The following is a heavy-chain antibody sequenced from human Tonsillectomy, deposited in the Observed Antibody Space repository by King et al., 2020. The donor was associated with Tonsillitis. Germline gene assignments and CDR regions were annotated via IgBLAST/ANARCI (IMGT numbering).Heavy chain of an antibody. CDR2: IKSKTDGETT. CDR1: GFTFSNAW. J-gene: IGHJ4*02. Sequence: VQLVESGGGLVKPGGSLRLSCAASGFTFSNAWMSWVRQAPGKGLEWVGRIKSKTDGETTDYAAPVKGRFTISRDNSKNTLYLQMNSLKTEDTAVYYCTTIEGYSSGWYDYWGQGTLVTVSS. D-gene: IGHD6-19*01. CDR3: TTIEGYSSGWYDY. V-gene: IGHV3-15*01.